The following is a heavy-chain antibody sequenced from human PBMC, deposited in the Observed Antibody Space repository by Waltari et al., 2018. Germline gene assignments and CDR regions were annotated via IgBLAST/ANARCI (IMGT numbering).Heavy chain of an antibody. J-gene: IGHJ4*02. CDR3: AGGAGSSAFDY. V-gene: IGHV3-23*01. Sequence: EVHLLDSGGGLVQPGESQKLSCAASGFTFSSYAMSWVRQAPGKGLEWVSSISRSGGGTYYADAVKGRFTISRDDSTNTLHLQMNSLRAEDTAVYYCAGGAGSSAFDYWGQGTLVTVSS. CDR1: GFTFSSYA. D-gene: IGHD2-15*01. CDR2: ISRSGGGT.